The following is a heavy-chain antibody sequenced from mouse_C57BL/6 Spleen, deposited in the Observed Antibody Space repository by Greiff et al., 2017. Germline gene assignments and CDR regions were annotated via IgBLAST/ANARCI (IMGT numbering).Heavy chain of an antibody. V-gene: IGHV1-64*01. D-gene: IGHD1-1*01. J-gene: IGHJ3*01. CDR3: ARSPFYGSSYGFAY. CDR1: GYTFTSYW. Sequence: QVQLQQPGAELVKPGASVKLSCKASGYTFTSYWMHWVKQRPGQGLEWIGMIHPNSGSTNYNEKFKSKATLTVDKSSSTAYMQLSSLTSEDSAVYYCARSPFYGSSYGFAYWGQGAMVTV. CDR2: IHPNSGST.